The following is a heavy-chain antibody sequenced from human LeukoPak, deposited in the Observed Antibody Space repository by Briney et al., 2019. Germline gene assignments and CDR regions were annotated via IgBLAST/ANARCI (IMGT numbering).Heavy chain of an antibody. CDR2: MSGTGGTK. CDR3: PKGESDRPVGWFDP. Sequence: GGSLRLSCAATGFTINSYAMNWVRQAPGKGLEWVSAMSGTGGTKWYADSVKGRFTVSRDNSKNTLYLQMYSLTVEDTAIYYCPKGESDRPVGWFDPWGQGTLVTVSS. CDR1: GFTINSYA. V-gene: IGHV3-23*01. D-gene: IGHD6-6*01. J-gene: IGHJ5*02.